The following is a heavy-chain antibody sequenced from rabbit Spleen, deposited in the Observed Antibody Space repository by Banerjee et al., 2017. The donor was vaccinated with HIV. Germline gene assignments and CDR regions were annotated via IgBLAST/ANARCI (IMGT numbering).Heavy chain of an antibody. V-gene: IGHV1S45*01. CDR1: GFSFNTDYY. Sequence: QQQLEESGGGLVKPGGTLTLTCTASGFSFNTDYYMCWVRQAPGKGLESIACIYTGLGATYYANWAKGRFTISKTSSTTVTLQMTSLTAADTATYFCARGSGIDPTRLDLWGQGTLVTVS. CDR2: IYTGLGAT. CDR3: ARGSGIDPTRLDL. J-gene: IGHJ3*01. D-gene: IGHD1-1*01.